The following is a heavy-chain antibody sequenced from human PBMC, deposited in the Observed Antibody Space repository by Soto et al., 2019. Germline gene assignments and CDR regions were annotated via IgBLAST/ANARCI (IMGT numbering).Heavy chain of an antibody. J-gene: IGHJ4*02. CDR1: GFTFRSDA. Sequence: GGSLRLSCAASGFTFRSDAMNWVRQTQEKGLEWVSSISSTSTYTHYADSVKGRFTISRDNANNSLFLQMNSLRAEDTAIYYCARDLALAGNYWGQGALVTAPQ. CDR3: ARDLALAGNY. D-gene: IGHD6-19*01. V-gene: IGHV3-21*01. CDR2: ISSTSTYT.